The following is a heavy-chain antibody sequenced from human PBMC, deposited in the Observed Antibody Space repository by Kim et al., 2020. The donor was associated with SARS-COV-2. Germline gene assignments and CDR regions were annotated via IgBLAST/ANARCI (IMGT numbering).Heavy chain of an antibody. D-gene: IGHD3-10*01. CDR2: ISANGGST. Sequence: GGSLRLSCTASGFIFSSYAMSWVRQAPGKALEWVSGISANGGSTYFADSVKGRFTITGDNTKNTVYLQMSSLRGEDTALYYCAKERNYFGSGTSNWFGT. J-gene: IGHJ5*01. CDR1: GFIFSSYA. V-gene: IGHV3-23*01. CDR3: AKERNYFGSGTSNWFGT.